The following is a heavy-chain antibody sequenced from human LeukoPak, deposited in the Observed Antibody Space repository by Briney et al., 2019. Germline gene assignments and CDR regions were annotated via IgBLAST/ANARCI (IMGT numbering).Heavy chain of an antibody. CDR1: AGSISSSSYF. J-gene: IGHJ5*02. V-gene: IGHV4-39*07. Sequence: SETLSLTCTVSAGSISSSSYFWGWIRQPPGKGPEWIGTIYYSGRTYYNPSLKSRVTISVDTSMNQFSLRLSSVTAADTAVYYCARGPGASEWLLFRWFDPWGQGTLVTVSS. CDR3: ARGPGASEWLLFRWFDP. CDR2: IYYSGRT. D-gene: IGHD3-3*01.